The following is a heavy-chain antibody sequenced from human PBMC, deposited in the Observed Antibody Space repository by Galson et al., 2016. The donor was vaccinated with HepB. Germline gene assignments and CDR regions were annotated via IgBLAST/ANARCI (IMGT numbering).Heavy chain of an antibody. CDR3: ARTGYGSSGFFFDY. Sequence: TLSLTCTVSGGSTNTGAYYWSWIRQHPGEGLEWIGYIYFSGSTNYNPSLKSRVTISVDTSKNQFSLKLNSMTAADTAVYYCARTGYGSSGFFFDYWGLGTLVTVSS. J-gene: IGHJ4*02. V-gene: IGHV4-31*03. D-gene: IGHD6-13*01. CDR2: IYFSGST. CDR1: GGSTNTGAYY.